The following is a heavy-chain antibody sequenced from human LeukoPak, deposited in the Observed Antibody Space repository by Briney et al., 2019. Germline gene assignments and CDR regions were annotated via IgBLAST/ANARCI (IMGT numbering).Heavy chain of an antibody. D-gene: IGHD1-26*01. J-gene: IGHJ4*02. Sequence: GGSLRLSCAASGFTFSSYSMHWVRQAPGKGLVWVSRINSDGSSTSYADSVKGRFTISRDNAKNTLYLQMNSLRAEDTAVYYCARVNRVGANSDYWGQGTLVTVSS. CDR2: INSDGSST. CDR3: ARVNRVGANSDY. CDR1: GFTFSSYS. V-gene: IGHV3-74*01.